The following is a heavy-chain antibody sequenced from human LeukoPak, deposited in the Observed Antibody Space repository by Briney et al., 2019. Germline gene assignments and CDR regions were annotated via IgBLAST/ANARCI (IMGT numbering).Heavy chain of an antibody. V-gene: IGHV3-30*18. J-gene: IGHJ4*02. CDR2: ISYDGSNK. CDR3: AKGTSIAAAGIFDY. D-gene: IGHD6-13*01. CDR1: GFTFSSYG. Sequence: GGSLRLSCAASGFTFSSYGMHWVRQAPGKGLEWVAVISYDGSNKYYADSVKGRFTISRDNSKNTLYLQMNSLRAEDTAVYYCAKGTSIAAAGIFDYWGQGTLVTVSS.